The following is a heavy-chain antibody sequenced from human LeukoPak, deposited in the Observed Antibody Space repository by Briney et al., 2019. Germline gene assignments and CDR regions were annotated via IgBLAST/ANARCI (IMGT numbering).Heavy chain of an antibody. V-gene: IGHV1-8*01. CDR2: MNPNSGNT. Sequence: SXXVSCKASGYTFTSYDINWVRQATGQGLEWMGWMNPNSGNTGYAQKFQGRVTMTRNTSISTAYMELSSLRSEDTAVYYCARVGGAIAVAPAGYWGQGTLVTVSS. D-gene: IGHD6-19*01. J-gene: IGHJ4*02. CDR3: ARVGGAIAVAPAGY. CDR1: GYTFTSYD.